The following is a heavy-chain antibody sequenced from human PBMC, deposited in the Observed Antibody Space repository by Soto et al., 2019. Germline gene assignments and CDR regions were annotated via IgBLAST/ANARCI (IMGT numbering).Heavy chain of an antibody. Sequence: EVQLVESGGGLVQLGGSLKLSCAASGFTFSGSAMHWVRQASGKGLEWVGRIRSKANSYATAYAASVKGRFTISRDDSKNTAYLQMNSLKTEDTAVYYCTNPQLYYGMDVWGQGTTVTVSS. CDR1: GFTFSGSA. V-gene: IGHV3-73*02. D-gene: IGHD5-18*01. CDR3: TNPQLYYGMDV. J-gene: IGHJ6*02. CDR2: IRSKANSYAT.